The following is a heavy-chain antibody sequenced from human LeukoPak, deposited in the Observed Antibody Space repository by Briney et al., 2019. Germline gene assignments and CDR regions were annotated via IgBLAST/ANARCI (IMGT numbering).Heavy chain of an antibody. V-gene: IGHV3-33*01. D-gene: IGHD3-22*01. CDR1: GFTFSSYG. CDR2: IWYDGSNK. CDR3: ASVGESYDSSGLAEYFQH. Sequence: PGRSLRLSCAASGFTFSSYGMHWVRQAPGKGLEWVAVIWYDGSNKYYADSVKGRFTISRDNSKNTLYLQMNSLRAEDTAVYYCASVGESYDSSGLAEYFQHWGQGTLVTVFS. J-gene: IGHJ1*01.